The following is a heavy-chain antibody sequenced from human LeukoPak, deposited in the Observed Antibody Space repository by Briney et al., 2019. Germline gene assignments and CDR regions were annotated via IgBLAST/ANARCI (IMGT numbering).Heavy chain of an antibody. Sequence: ASVKVSCKASGYTFTSYDINWVRQVTGQGLEWMGWMNPNSGDTGYPQKFQGRVTMTRDTSITTAYMELSSLRSEDTAVYYCARSGFGSGISFDLWGQGTLVTVSS. CDR2: MNPNSGDT. J-gene: IGHJ5*02. CDR3: ARSGFGSGISFDL. V-gene: IGHV1-8*01. CDR1: GYTFTSYD. D-gene: IGHD3-10*01.